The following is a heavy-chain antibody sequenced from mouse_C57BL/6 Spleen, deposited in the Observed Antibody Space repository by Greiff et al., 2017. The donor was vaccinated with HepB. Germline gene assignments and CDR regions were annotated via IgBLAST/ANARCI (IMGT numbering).Heavy chain of an antibody. Sequence: EVKLMESGGGLVKPGGSLKLSCAASGFTFSDYGMHWVRQAPEKGLEWVAYISSGSSTIYYADTVKGRFTISRDNAKNTLFLQMTSLRSEDTAMYYCARYSNYEGDAMDYWGQGTSVTVSS. V-gene: IGHV5-17*01. J-gene: IGHJ4*01. CDR2: ISSGSSTI. CDR1: GFTFSDYG. CDR3: ARYSNYEGDAMDY. D-gene: IGHD2-5*01.